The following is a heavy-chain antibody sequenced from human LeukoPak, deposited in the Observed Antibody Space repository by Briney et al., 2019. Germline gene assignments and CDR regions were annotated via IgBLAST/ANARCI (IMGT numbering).Heavy chain of an antibody. CDR3: ARARELFYFDY. D-gene: IGHD3-10*01. J-gene: IGHJ4*02. CDR2: IYNSGST. Sequence: SETLSLTCTVSGGSISSYYWSWIRQPPEKGLEWIGYIYNSGSTSYNPSLKSRVTISVDTSKNQFSLKLSSVTAADTAVYYCARARELFYFDYWGQGTLVTVSS. CDR1: GGSISSYY. V-gene: IGHV4-59*01.